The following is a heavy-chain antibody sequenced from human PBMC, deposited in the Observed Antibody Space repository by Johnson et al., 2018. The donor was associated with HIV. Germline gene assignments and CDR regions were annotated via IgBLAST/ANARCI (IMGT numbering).Heavy chain of an antibody. J-gene: IGHJ3*02. CDR3: ARALTMVRGVISDALDI. V-gene: IGHV3-66*01. CDR1: GFTFDDYG. D-gene: IGHD3-10*01. Sequence: VQLVESGGGLVQPGGSVRLSCAAAGFTFDDYGMSWVRQAPGKGLEWVSVIYSGGSTYYADSVKGRFTIYRDNSKNTLSLQMNSLRAEDTALYYCARALTMVRGVISDALDIWGQETMVTVSS. CDR2: IYSGGST.